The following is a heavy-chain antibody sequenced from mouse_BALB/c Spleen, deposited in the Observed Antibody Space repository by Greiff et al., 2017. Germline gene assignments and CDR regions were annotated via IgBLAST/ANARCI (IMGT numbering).Heavy chain of an antibody. V-gene: IGHV1S16*01. CDR1: GYTFTSYY. D-gene: IGHD2-1*01. J-gene: IGHJ3*01. Sequence: QVQLQQSGAELVKPGASVKLSCKASGYTFTSYYMYWVKQRPGQGLEWIGEINPSNGGTNFNEKFKSKATLTVDKSSSTAYMQLSSLTSEDSAVYYCTSFYRGAWFAYWGQGTLVTVSA. CDR2: INPSNGGT. CDR3: TSFYRGAWFAY.